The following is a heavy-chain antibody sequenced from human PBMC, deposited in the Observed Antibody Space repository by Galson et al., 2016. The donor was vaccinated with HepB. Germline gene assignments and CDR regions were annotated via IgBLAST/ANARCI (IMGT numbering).Heavy chain of an antibody. Sequence: SLRLSCAASGFTFSSYSMHWVRQAPGKGLEWVSSISYSSSYMPYADAVKGRFTISRDSAKNTLYLQMNSLRAEDTALYYCARGKATVVRGATAADWGQGTLVTVSS. CDR1: GFTFSSYS. D-gene: IGHD3-10*01. J-gene: IGHJ4*02. V-gene: IGHV3-21*01. CDR2: ISYSSSYM. CDR3: ARGKATVVRGATAAD.